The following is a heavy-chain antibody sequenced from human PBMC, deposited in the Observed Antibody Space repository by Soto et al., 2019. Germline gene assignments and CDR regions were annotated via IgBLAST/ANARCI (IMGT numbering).Heavy chain of an antibody. CDR2: IWYDGTQK. J-gene: IGHJ6*02. Sequence: QVQLEESGGGVVQPGRSLRLSCEASGFTFNTYSMHWVRQPPGKGLEWLAAIWYDGTQKYYADSVKGRFIISRDNSKKTLYLEMNSLRAEDTAVYYCARDRGYDAHDYYYNAMDVWGQGTMVTVSS. D-gene: IGHD2-15*01. CDR3: ARDRGYDAHDYYYNAMDV. V-gene: IGHV3-33*01. CDR1: GFTFNTYS.